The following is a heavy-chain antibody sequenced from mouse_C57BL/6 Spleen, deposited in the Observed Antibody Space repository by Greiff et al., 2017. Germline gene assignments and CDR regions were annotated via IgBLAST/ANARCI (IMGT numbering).Heavy chain of an antibody. CDR1: GFSLTSYG. CDR3: ARNDYGSGHHWYFDV. J-gene: IGHJ1*03. Sequence: QVQLKQSGPGLVQPSQSLSITCTVSGFSLTSYGVHWVRQSPGKGLEWLGVIGSGGSTDYNAAFISRLSISKDNSKSQVFLKMNSLQADDTAIYYCARNDYGSGHHWYFDVWGKGTTVTVSS. CDR2: IGSGGST. V-gene: IGHV2-2*01. D-gene: IGHD1-1*01.